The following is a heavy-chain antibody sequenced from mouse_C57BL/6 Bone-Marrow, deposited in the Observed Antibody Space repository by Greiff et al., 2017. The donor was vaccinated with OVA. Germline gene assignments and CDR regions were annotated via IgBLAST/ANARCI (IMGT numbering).Heavy chain of an antibody. V-gene: IGHV1-82*01. CDR3: ARWGPYYAMDY. CDR1: GYAFSSSW. Sequence: VQLQQSGPELVKPGASVKISCKASGYAFSSSWMNWVKQRPGKGLEWIGRIYPGDGDTNYNGKFKGKATLTADKSSSTAYMQLSSLTSEDSAVYFCARWGPYYAMDYWGQGTSVTVSS. CDR2: IYPGDGDT. J-gene: IGHJ4*01.